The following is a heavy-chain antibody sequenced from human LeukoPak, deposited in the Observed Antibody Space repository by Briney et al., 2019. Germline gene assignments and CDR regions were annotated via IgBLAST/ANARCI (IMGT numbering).Heavy chain of an antibody. CDR2: IYYGGST. V-gene: IGHV4-59*08. D-gene: IGHD2-21*02. J-gene: IGHJ4*02. CDR1: GGSISSYY. CDR3: ATPRGASTAVFDS. Sequence: SETLSLTCTVSGGSISSYYWSWIRQPPGKGLEWIGYIYYGGSTNYNPSLKSRVTISVDTSKNQFSLKLSSVTAADTALYYCATPRGASTAVFDSWGQGALVTVSS.